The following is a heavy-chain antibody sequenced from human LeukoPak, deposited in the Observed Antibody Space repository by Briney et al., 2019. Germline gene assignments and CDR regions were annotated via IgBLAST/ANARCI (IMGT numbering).Heavy chain of an antibody. D-gene: IGHD4-4*01. Sequence: GGSLRLSCAASGFTFSSYWMSWVRQAPGKGLEWVANIKQDGSEKYYVDSVKGRFTISRDNAKNSLYLQMNSLRAEDTAVYYCARGGKTTVTTRYNWFDPWGQGTLVTVSS. V-gene: IGHV3-7*01. CDR1: GFTFSSYW. J-gene: IGHJ5*02. CDR3: ARGGKTTVTTRYNWFDP. CDR2: IKQDGSEK.